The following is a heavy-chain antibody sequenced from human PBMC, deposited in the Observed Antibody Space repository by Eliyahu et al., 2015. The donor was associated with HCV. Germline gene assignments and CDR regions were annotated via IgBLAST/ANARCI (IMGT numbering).Heavy chain of an antibody. CDR1: GYTFTSCS. CDR2: INAGNGNT. CDR3: TRDKFAPFDY. Sequence: QLVQSGAEVKKPGASVKVSCKASGYTFTSCSMHWVRQAPGQRLEWLGWINAGNGNTKYSQKFQGRFTITRDTSASTLYMELSSLRSEDTAVYYCTRDKFAPFDYWAQCHLVTVTS. J-gene: IGHJ4*02. V-gene: IGHV1-3*01.